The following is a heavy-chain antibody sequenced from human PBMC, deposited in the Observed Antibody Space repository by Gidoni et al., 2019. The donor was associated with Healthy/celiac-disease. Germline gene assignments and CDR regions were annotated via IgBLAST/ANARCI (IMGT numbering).Heavy chain of an antibody. V-gene: IGHV3-21*01. Sequence: EVQLVESVGGLVKPGGSLRLSCPASGFTFGTFTLNWVRQAPGKGLEWVSSISSSSSYIYYADSVKGRFTISRDNAKNSLYLQMNSLRAEDTAVYYCAGRRGYSYGSLLREYYFDYWGQGTLVTVSS. CDR1: GFTFGTFT. J-gene: IGHJ4*02. CDR3: AGRRGYSYGSLLREYYFDY. CDR2: ISSSSSYI. D-gene: IGHD5-18*01.